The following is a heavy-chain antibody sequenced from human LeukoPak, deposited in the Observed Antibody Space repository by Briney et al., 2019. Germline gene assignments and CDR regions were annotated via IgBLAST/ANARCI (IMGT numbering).Heavy chain of an antibody. D-gene: IGHD5-12*01. CDR3: ARALSVPSGYSGYDHPYYFDY. CDR2: IYYSGST. Sequence: SETLSLTCTVSGGSISSYYWSWIRQPPGKGLEWIGYIYYSGSTNYNPSLKSRVTISVDTSKNQFSLKLSSVTAADTAVYYCARALSVPSGYSGYDHPYYFDYWGQGTLVTVSS. V-gene: IGHV4-59*01. CDR1: GGSISSYY. J-gene: IGHJ4*02.